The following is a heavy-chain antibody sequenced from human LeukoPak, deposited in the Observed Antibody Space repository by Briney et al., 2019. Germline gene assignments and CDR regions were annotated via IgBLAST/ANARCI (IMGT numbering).Heavy chain of an antibody. V-gene: IGHV4-61*02. D-gene: IGHD3-3*01. CDR3: AREGYDFWSGYYSKSYYYYGMDV. Sequence: SETLSLTCTVSGGSMSSGSYYWSWIRQPAGKGLEWIGRIYTSGSTNYNPSLKSRVTISVDTSKNQFSLKLSSVTAADTAVYYCAREGYDFWSGYYSKSYYYYGMDVWGQGTTVTVSS. CDR1: GGSMSSGSYY. J-gene: IGHJ6*02. CDR2: IYTSGST.